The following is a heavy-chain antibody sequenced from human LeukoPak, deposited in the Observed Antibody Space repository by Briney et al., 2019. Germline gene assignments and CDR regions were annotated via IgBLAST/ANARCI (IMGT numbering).Heavy chain of an antibody. D-gene: IGHD6-19*01. CDR2: ISGSGGST. V-gene: IGHV3-23*01. CDR3: ATTGIAVAGEDYFDY. Sequence: GGSLRLSCAASGFTFSSYAMSWVRQAPGKGLEWVSAISGSGGSTYYADSVKGRFTISRDNSKNTLYLQMNSLRAEDTAEYYCATTGIAVAGEDYFDYWGQGTLVTVSS. CDR1: GFTFSSYA. J-gene: IGHJ4*02.